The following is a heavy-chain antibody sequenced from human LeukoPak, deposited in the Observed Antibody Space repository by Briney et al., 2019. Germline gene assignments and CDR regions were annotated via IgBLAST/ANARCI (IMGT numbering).Heavy chain of an antibody. CDR1: GFTFSNAW. J-gene: IGHJ4*02. CDR2: IKSKTDGGTT. Sequence: PGGSLRLSCAASGFTFSNAWMSWVRQAPGKGLEWVGRIKSKTDGGTTDYAAPVKGRFTISRDDSKNTLYLQMNSLKTEDTAVYYCTRTYSATTEFDYWGQGTLVTVSS. V-gene: IGHV3-15*01. D-gene: IGHD2-21*01. CDR3: TRTYSATTEFDY.